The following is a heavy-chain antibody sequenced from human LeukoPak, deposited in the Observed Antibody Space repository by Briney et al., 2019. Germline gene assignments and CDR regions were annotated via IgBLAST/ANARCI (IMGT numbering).Heavy chain of an antibody. CDR1: GFSLSTSGMC. Sequence: SGPTLVNPTQTLTLTCTFSGFSLSTSGMCVSWIRQPPGKALEWLARIDWDDDKYYSTSLKTRLTISKDTSKNQVVLTMTNMDPVDTATYYCARMSYYYDSSGRAPTPFDYWGQGTLVTVSS. CDR3: ARMSYYYDSSGRAPTPFDY. D-gene: IGHD3-22*01. V-gene: IGHV2-70*11. J-gene: IGHJ4*02. CDR2: IDWDDDK.